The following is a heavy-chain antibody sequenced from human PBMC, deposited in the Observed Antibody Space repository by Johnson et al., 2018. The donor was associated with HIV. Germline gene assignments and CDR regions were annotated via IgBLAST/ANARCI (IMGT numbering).Heavy chain of an antibody. Sequence: QEQLVESGGGVVQPGRSLRLSCAASGFTFSSYGMHWVRQAPGKGLEWVAVISYDGSNKYYADSVKGRFTISRDNSKNTLYLQMNSLRAEDTAVYYCAKGGWWEGVEVKVAAAFDIWGQGTMVTVSS. V-gene: IGHV3-30*18. CDR3: AKGGWWEGVEVKVAAAFDI. D-gene: IGHD6-25*01. J-gene: IGHJ3*02. CDR2: ISYDGSNK. CDR1: GFTFSSYG.